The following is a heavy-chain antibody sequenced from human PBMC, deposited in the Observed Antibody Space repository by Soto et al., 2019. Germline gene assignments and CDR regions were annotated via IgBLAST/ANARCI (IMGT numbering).Heavy chain of an antibody. V-gene: IGHV3-48*03. CDR1: GFTFSSYE. D-gene: IGHD3-10*01. CDR3: ARERDGSGSYLTAFDY. CDR2: ISSSGSTI. J-gene: IGHJ4*02. Sequence: PGGSLRLSCAACGFTFSSYEMNWVRQAPGKGLEWVSYISSSGSTIYYADSVKGRLTISRDNAKNSLYLQMNSLRAEDTAVYYCARERDGSGSYLTAFDYWGQGTLVTVSS.